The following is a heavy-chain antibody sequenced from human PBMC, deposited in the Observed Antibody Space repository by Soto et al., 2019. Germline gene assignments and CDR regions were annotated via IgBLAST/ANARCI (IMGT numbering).Heavy chain of an antibody. CDR1: GYTFTGYG. D-gene: IGHD3-9*01. Sequence: GASVKVSCKASGYTFTGYGIGWVRQAPGQGLEWMGWISAYNGNTYYADSVKGRFTISRDNSKNTLFLQMNSLRAEDTAEYYCARVVRYFDTPYGMDVWGQGTTVT. J-gene: IGHJ6*02. CDR2: ISAYNGNT. V-gene: IGHV1-18*01. CDR3: ARVVRYFDTPYGMDV.